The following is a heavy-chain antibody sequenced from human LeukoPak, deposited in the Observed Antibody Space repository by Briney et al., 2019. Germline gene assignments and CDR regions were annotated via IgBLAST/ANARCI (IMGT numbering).Heavy chain of an antibody. J-gene: IGHJ4*02. D-gene: IGHD7-27*01. CDR3: ARESYWGSSAKGFDY. CDR1: GFTFTGHS. V-gene: IGHV3-48*02. Sequence: GGSLRLSCAASGFTFTGHSMNWVRQAPGKGLEWVSYISVSSSNIYYADSVKGRFTISRDNAKNSLYLQMNSLRDEDTAVYYCARESYWGSSAKGFDYWGQGTLVTVSS. CDR2: ISVSSSNI.